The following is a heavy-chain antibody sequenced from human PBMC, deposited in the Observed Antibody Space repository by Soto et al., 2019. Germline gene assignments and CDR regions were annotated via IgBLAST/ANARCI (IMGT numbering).Heavy chain of an antibody. J-gene: IGHJ6*02. CDR3: AIGLWFGELRRYYYYGMDV. V-gene: IGHV1-69*13. CDR2: IIPIFGTA. D-gene: IGHD3-10*01. Sequence: SVKVSCKASGGTFSSYAISWVRQAPGQGLEWMGGIIPIFGTANYAQKFQGRVTITADESTSTAYMELSSLRSEDTAVYYCAIGLWFGELRRYYYYGMDVWGQGTTVTVSS. CDR1: GGTFSSYA.